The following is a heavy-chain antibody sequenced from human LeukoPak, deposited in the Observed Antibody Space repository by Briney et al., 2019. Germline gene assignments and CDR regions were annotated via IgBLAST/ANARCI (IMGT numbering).Heavy chain of an antibody. CDR1: GYTFTSYD. Sequence: GASVKVSCKASGYTFTSYDINWVRQATGQGLEWMGWMNPNSGNTGYAQKFQGRVTMTRNTSISTASMELSSLRSEDTAVYYCARDNGGTAMAYYYYYYMDVWGKGTTVTISS. CDR2: MNPNSGNT. CDR3: ARDNGGTAMAYYYYYYMDV. V-gene: IGHV1-8*01. J-gene: IGHJ6*03. D-gene: IGHD5-18*01.